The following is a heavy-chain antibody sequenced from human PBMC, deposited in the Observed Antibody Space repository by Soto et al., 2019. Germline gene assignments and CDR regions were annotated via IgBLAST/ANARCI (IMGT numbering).Heavy chain of an antibody. CDR1: GGSISSGGYY. V-gene: IGHV4-31*03. J-gene: IGHJ4*02. Sequence: QVQLQESGPGLVKPSQTLSLSCTVSGGSISSGGYYWSWIRQHPGKGLEWIGYIYYSGSTFYNPSLKSGVTIPVDTSKNQFSLKLSSVTAADTAVYYCARSSNYDYVYIWGSYRLYYFDYWGQRTLVTVSS. D-gene: IGHD3-16*02. CDR3: ARSSNYDYVYIWGSYRLYYFDY. CDR2: IYYSGST.